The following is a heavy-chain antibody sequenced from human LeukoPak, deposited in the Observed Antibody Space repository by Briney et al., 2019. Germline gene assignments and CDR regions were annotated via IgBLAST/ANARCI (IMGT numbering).Heavy chain of an antibody. Sequence: GGSLRLSCAASGFTFSDYYMSWIRQAPGKGLEWVSYISSSGSTIYYADSVKGRFTTSRDNAKNSLYLQMNSLRAEDTAVYYCARVAYPYYFDYWGQGTLVTVSS. J-gene: IGHJ4*02. D-gene: IGHD2-2*02. V-gene: IGHV3-11*04. CDR2: ISSSGSTI. CDR3: ARVAYPYYFDY. CDR1: GFTFSDYY.